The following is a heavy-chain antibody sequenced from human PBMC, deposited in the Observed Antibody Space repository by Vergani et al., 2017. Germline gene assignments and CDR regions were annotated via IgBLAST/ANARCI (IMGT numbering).Heavy chain of an antibody. Sequence: QVQLVESGGGVVQPGRSLRLSCAASGFTFSSYGMHWVRQAPGKGLEWVAVIWYDGSNKYYADSVKGRFTISRDNSKNTLYLQMNSLRAEDTAVYYCAKSVPSVLRFLEWLLPPFDYWGQGTLVTVSS. CDR3: AKSVPSVLRFLEWLLPPFDY. CDR1: GFTFSSYG. D-gene: IGHD3-3*01. J-gene: IGHJ4*02. CDR2: IWYDGSNK. V-gene: IGHV3-33*06.